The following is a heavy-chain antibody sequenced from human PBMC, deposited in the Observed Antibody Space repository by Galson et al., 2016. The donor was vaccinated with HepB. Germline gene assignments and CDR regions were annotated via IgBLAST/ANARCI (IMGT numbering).Heavy chain of an antibody. CDR3: ASEGSYGGNPLRH. V-gene: IGHV3-30*04. Sequence: SLRLSCAGSGYTFSRDIMHWVRQAPGKGLECVAPISSDGSNKDYADSVKGRFIISRDKSKNTVYLQMNSLTSEDTAVYYCASEGSYGGNPLRHWGQGTLVAVST. D-gene: IGHD3-16*01. CDR2: ISSDGSNK. J-gene: IGHJ4*02. CDR1: GYTFSRDI.